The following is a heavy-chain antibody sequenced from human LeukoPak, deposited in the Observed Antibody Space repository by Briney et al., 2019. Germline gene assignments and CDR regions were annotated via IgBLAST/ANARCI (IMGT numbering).Heavy chain of an antibody. Sequence: GGSLRLSCAASGFTFSDYYMSWIRQAPGKGLEWVSYISSSGSAIYYADSVKGRFTISRDNAKNSLYLQMNSLRAEDTAVYYCARDPMGVVADGYFDLWGRGTLVTVSS. D-gene: IGHD3-22*01. CDR1: GFTFSDYY. CDR3: ARDPMGVVADGYFDL. CDR2: ISSSGSAI. V-gene: IGHV3-11*01. J-gene: IGHJ2*01.